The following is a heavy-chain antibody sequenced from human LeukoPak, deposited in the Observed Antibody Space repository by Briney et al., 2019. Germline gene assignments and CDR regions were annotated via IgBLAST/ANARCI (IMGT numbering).Heavy chain of an antibody. Sequence: GGSLRLSCAASGFTFSSYAMSWVRQAPGKGLEWVSAISGSGGSTYYADSVKGRFTISRDNSKNTLYLQLNSLRAEDTAVYYCAKDLSYYDSSGYYWGQGTLVTVSS. J-gene: IGHJ4*02. D-gene: IGHD3-22*01. CDR2: ISGSGGST. CDR1: GFTFSSYA. CDR3: AKDLSYYDSSGYY. V-gene: IGHV3-23*01.